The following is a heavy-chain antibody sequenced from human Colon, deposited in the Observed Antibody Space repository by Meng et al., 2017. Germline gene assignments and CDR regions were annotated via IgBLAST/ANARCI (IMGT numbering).Heavy chain of an antibody. V-gene: IGHV3-11*01. CDR2: INSGGSDI. CDR1: GFTFSDLY. D-gene: IGHD6-6*01. CDR3: VTTARQADH. Sequence: QVQLVESGGTVVTPGGSVRLSCAASGFTFSDLYMSWVRQAPGKGLEWLSYINSGGSDIAYADSVKGRFTISRDNARNSLYLQMSSLRAEDTAVYYCVTTARQADHWGQGTLVTVSS. J-gene: IGHJ5*02.